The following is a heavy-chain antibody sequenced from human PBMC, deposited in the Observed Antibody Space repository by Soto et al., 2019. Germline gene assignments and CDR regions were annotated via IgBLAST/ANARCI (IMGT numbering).Heavy chain of an antibody. CDR2: ISSNGGST. J-gene: IGHJ3*02. D-gene: IGHD6-19*01. CDR1: GFTFSSYA. CDR3: ARGSSSGWPRGDAFDI. V-gene: IGHV3-64*01. Sequence: PGGSLRLSCAASGFTFSSYAMHWVRQAPGKGLEYVSAISSNGGSTYYANSVKGRFTISRDNSKNTLYLQMGSLRAEDMAVYYCARGSSSGWPRGDAFDIWGQGTMVTVSS.